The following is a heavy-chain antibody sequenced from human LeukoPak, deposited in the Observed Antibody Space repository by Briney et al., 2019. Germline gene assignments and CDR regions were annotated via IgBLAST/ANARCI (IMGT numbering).Heavy chain of an antibody. CDR1: GFIFSKYG. J-gene: IGHJ3*01. V-gene: IGHV3-33*01. D-gene: IGHD3-22*01. Sequence: GRSLRLSCAASGFIFSKYGMHWVRQAPGRGLEWLALIRHDGNEEWYVDSVRRRFTISRDNSKNTVFLQMNSLRADDTAVYYCARWGIVGHDAFDLWGEGTMVTVSS. CDR2: IRHDGNEE. CDR3: ARWGIVGHDAFDL.